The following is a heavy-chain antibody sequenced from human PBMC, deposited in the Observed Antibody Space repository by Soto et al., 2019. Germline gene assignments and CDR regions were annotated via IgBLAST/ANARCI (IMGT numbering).Heavy chain of an antibody. Sequence: QVRLQQWGAGLLKPSETLSLTCAVYGESLNYFYWSWIRQAPGKGLEWIGEFYVGGSTNYNPSVKSRVTISAARSTNQFSLRMTSMTAADTAVYYCARGKWADRFANWGQGILVTVSS. J-gene: IGHJ4*02. CDR1: GESLNYFY. V-gene: IGHV4-34*02. CDR2: FYVGGST. D-gene: IGHD1-26*01. CDR3: ARGKWADRFAN.